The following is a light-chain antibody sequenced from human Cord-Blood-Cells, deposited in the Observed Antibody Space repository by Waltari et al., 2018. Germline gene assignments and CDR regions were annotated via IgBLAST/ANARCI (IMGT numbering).Light chain of an antibody. CDR1: SSDVGGYNF. V-gene: IGLV2-11*01. Sequence: QSALTQPRSVSGSPGQSVTISCTRTSSDVGGYNFVSWYQQHPGKAPKLMIYDVSKRPSGVPDRCSGSKSGNTASLTISGLQAEDEADYYCCSYAGSYTYVFGTGTKVTVL. CDR3: CSYAGSYTYV. CDR2: DVS. J-gene: IGLJ1*01.